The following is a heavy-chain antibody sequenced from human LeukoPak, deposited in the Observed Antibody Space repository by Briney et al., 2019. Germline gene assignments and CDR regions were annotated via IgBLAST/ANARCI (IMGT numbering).Heavy chain of an antibody. CDR3: VKDRWVDH. CDR1: GFIFSPYA. J-gene: IGHJ4*02. Sequence: GGSLRLSCSASGFIFSPYAMHWVRQAPGKGLEYVSSISSEGKTTYYAGSVKGRFTFSRDNSKNTLYLQMSSLRPEDTAVYYCVKDRWVDHWGQGTLVTVSS. V-gene: IGHV3-64D*06. D-gene: IGHD6-13*01. CDR2: ISSEGKTT.